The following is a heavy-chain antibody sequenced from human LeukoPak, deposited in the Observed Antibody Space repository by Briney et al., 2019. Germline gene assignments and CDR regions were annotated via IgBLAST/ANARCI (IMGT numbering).Heavy chain of an antibody. D-gene: IGHD3-10*01. CDR3: ARVRGMSSGYFYYYYGMDV. V-gene: IGHV4-39*07. Sequence: SETLSLTCTVSGGSISSNSYYWGWIRQPPGKGLEWIGTIYYSGSTYYNPSLKSRVTVSVDTSKNQFSLKVSSVTAADTAVYFCARVRGMSSGYFYYYYGMDVWGQGTTVTVSS. CDR1: GGSISSNSYY. CDR2: IYYSGST. J-gene: IGHJ6*02.